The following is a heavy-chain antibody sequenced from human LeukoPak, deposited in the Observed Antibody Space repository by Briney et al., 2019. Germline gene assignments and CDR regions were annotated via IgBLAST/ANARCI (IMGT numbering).Heavy chain of an antibody. CDR3: AGIIAARLDY. V-gene: IGHV4-34*01. CDR2: INHSGST. D-gene: IGHD6-6*01. J-gene: IGHJ4*02. CDR1: GGSFSDYY. Sequence: KPSETLSLTCAVYGGSFSDYYWSWIRQPPGKGLEWIGEINHSGSTNYNPSLKSRVTISVDTSKNQFSLKLSSVTATDTAVYYCAGIIAARLDYWGQGTLVTVSS.